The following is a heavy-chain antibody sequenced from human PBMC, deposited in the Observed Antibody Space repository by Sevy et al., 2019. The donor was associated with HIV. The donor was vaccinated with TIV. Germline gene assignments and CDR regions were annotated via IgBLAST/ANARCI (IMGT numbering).Heavy chain of an antibody. CDR2: ISYDGNNK. J-gene: IGHJ1*01. Sequence: GGSLRLSCAASEFTFSSYARHWVRQAPGKGLEWVAVISYDGNNKYYADSVRGRFTVSRDNSKNTLYVQMNSLRAEDTAVYYCAKDHNLWSEGGFLHHWGQGTLVTVSS. CDR3: AKDHNLWSEGGFLHH. CDR1: EFTFSSYA. V-gene: IGHV3-30*18. D-gene: IGHD3-10*01.